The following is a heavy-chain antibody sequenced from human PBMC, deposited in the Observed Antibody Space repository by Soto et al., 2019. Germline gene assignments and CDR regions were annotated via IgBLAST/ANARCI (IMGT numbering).Heavy chain of an antibody. CDR3: ARHVPRTTMVRGGGWFDP. CDR1: GGSISSSSYY. CDR2: IYYSGST. J-gene: IGHJ5*02. Sequence: LSLTCTVSGGSISSSSYYWGWIRQPPGKGLEWIGSIYYSGSTYYNPSLKSRVTISVDTSKNQFSLKLSSVTAADTAVYYCARHVPRTTMVRGGGWFDPWGQGTLVTVSS. V-gene: IGHV4-39*01. D-gene: IGHD3-10*01.